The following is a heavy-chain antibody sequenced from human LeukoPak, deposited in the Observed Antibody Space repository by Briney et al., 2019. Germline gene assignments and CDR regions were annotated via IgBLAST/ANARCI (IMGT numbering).Heavy chain of an antibody. CDR1: GGSISSSSYY. CDR2: IYYSGST. D-gene: IGHD3-22*01. J-gene: IGHJ3*02. V-gene: IGHV4-39*07. Sequence: PSETLSLTCTVSGGSISSSSYYWGWIRQPPGKGLEWIGSIYYSGSTYYNPSLKSRVTISVDTSKNQFSLKLSSVTAADTAVYYCARGRLLLLRAFDIWGQGTMVTVSS. CDR3: ARGRLLLLRAFDI.